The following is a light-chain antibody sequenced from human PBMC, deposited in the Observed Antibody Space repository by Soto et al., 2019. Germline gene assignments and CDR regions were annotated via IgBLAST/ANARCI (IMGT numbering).Light chain of an antibody. J-gene: IGLJ1*01. CDR2: GSS. V-gene: IGLV1-40*01. Sequence: QSVLTHPPSVSGAPGQRVTISCTGSTSNIGADYDVHWYQQLPGTAPKLLIYGSSDRPSGVPDRFSGSKSGTSASLAITGLQAEDEADYYCQSYDSSLINYVFGTGTKVTV. CDR1: TSNIGADYD. CDR3: QSYDSSLINYV.